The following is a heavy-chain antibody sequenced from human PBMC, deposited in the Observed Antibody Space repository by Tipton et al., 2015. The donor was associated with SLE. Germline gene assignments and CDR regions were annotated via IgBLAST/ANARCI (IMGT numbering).Heavy chain of an antibody. CDR3: AKAAGYGSGRPEIYYYGMDV. CDR2: TWNNGMNK. V-gene: IGHV3-30*02. Sequence: SLRLSCAASGFTFSDYGMHWVRQAPGKGLEWVAFTWNNGMNKYYTDSVKGRFIISRDNPKNTVSLQLNSLRPEDTGVYYCAKAAGYGSGRPEIYYYGMDVWGQGTTVTVSS. CDR1: GFTFSDYG. J-gene: IGHJ6*02. D-gene: IGHD3-10*01.